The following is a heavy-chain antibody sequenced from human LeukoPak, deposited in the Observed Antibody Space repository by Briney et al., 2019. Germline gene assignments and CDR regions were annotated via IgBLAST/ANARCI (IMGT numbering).Heavy chain of an antibody. Sequence: GASVKVSCKASGYTFTSYDINWVRQATGQGLEWMGWMNPNSGNTGYAQKFQGRVTITRNTSISTAYMELSSLRSEDTAVYYCARGVRGWIDDGYMDVWGKGTTVTVSS. CDR3: ARGVRGWIDDGYMDV. D-gene: IGHD1-1*01. J-gene: IGHJ6*03. CDR2: MNPNSGNT. V-gene: IGHV1-8*03. CDR1: GYTFTSYD.